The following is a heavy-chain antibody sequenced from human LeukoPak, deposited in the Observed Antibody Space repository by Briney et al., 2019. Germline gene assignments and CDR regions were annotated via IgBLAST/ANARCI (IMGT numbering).Heavy chain of an antibody. CDR1: GGSISSYY. V-gene: IGHV4-59*08. Sequence: PSETLSLTCTVSGGSISSYYWSWIRQPPGKGLEWIGYIYYSGSTNYNPSLKSRVTISVDTSKNQFSLRLSSVTAADTAVYYCARSFIRYNYGWGYFDYWGQGTLVTVSS. CDR2: IYYSGST. CDR3: ARSFIRYNYGWGYFDY. J-gene: IGHJ4*02. D-gene: IGHD5-18*01.